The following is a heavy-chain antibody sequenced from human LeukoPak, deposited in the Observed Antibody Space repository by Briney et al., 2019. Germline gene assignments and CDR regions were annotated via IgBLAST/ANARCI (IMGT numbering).Heavy chain of an antibody. CDR3: ARVSGGGITIFGVVTRYYYYYMDG. CDR1: GYTFTSYD. Sequence: GASVKVSCKASGYTFTSYDINWVRQATGQGLEWMGWMHPNSGNTGYAQKFQGRVTMTRYPSISTVYMELSSLRSEDSAVYYCARVSGGGITIFGVVTRYYYYYMDGWGKGTTVTVSS. D-gene: IGHD3-3*01. V-gene: IGHV1-8*01. J-gene: IGHJ6*03. CDR2: MHPNSGNT.